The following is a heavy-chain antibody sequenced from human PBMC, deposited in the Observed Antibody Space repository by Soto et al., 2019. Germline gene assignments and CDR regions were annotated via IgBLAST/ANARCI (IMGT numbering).Heavy chain of an antibody. Sequence: SETLSLTCTVSGGSISSYYWSWIRQHPGKGLEWIGYIYYSGSTYYNPSLKSRVTISVDTSKNQFSLKLSSVTAADTAVYYCARARFWYDSSGLFDYWGQGTLVTVSS. CDR1: GGSISSYY. D-gene: IGHD3-22*01. CDR3: ARARFWYDSSGLFDY. J-gene: IGHJ4*02. V-gene: IGHV4-59*06. CDR2: IYYSGST.